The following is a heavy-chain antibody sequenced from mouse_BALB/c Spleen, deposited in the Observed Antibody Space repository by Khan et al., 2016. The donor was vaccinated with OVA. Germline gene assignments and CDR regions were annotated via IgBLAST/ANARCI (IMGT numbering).Heavy chain of an antibody. CDR2: IYPFNGDT. Sequence: VQLQQSGPELVKPGASVKMSCKASGYTFTSYVMHWVKQKPGQGLEWIGYIYPFNGDTKYNEKFKDKATLTSDKSSSTAYMELSSLTSEDSAVYCEAPVDGYYVSFAYWGQGIVVAVSA. CDR1: GYTFTSYV. D-gene: IGHD2-3*01. V-gene: IGHV1S136*01. J-gene: IGHJ3*01. CDR3: APVDGYYVSFAY.